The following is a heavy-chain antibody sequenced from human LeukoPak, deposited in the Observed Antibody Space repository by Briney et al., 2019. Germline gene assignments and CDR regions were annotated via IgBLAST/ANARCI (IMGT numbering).Heavy chain of an antibody. V-gene: IGHV4-39*01. CDR2: IYYSGST. CDR3: AHFRGGSFDF. Sequence: SETLSLTCTVSGGSISSSNYYWGWIRQPPGKGLEWIGSIYYSGSTYYNPSLKSRVTISVDTSKNQFSLKLNSVTAADTAVYYCAHFRGGSFDFWGQGTMVTVSS. D-gene: IGHD3-16*01. CDR1: GGSISSSNYY. J-gene: IGHJ3*01.